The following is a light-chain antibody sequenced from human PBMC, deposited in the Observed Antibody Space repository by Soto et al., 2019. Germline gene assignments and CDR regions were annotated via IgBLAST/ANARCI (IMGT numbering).Light chain of an antibody. CDR2: AAS. Sequence: DIQMTQSPSSLSASVGDRVTITCRASQSISSYLNWYQQKPGKAPKLLIYAASSLQSGVPSRFSGSGSGTEFTLTISGLQPDDFATYYCQHSWTFGQGTKVDIK. J-gene: IGKJ1*01. CDR3: QHSWT. CDR1: QSISSY. V-gene: IGKV1-39*01.